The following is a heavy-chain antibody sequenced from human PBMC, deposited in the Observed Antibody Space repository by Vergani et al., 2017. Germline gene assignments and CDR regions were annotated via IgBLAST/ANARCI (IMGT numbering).Heavy chain of an antibody. CDR1: GFTFGDYA. V-gene: IGHV3-49*03. Sequence: EVQLVESGGGLVQPGRSLRLSCTASGFTFGDYAMSWFRQAPGKGLEWVGFIRSKAYGGTTEYAASVKGRFTISRDDSKSIANLQMNRLKTEDTAVYYCTRDCPLWFGDTRVDYWGQGTLVTVSS. CDR3: TRDCPLWFGDTRVDY. J-gene: IGHJ4*02. D-gene: IGHD3-10*01. CDR2: IRSKAYGGTT.